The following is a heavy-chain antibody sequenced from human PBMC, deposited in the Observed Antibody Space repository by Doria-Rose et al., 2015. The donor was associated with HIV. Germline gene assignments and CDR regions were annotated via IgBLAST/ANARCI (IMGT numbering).Heavy chain of an antibody. CDR2: IFSDDER. V-gene: IGHV2-26*01. D-gene: IGHD6-13*01. Sequence: QITLKESGPALVKPTETLTLTCTVSGVSLSSPGMGVSWIRQPPGKALEWLANIFSDDERSYKTSLKSRLTISRVTCKSQVVLTMTDMDPVDTATYYCARIKSSRWYHKYYFDFWGQGTLVIVSA. CDR1: GVSLSSPGMG. J-gene: IGHJ4*02. CDR3: ARIKSSRWYHKYYFDF.